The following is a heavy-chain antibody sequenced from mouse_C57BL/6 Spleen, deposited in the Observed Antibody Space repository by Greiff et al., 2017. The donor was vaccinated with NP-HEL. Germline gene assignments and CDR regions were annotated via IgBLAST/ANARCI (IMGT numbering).Heavy chain of an antibody. J-gene: IGHJ2*01. V-gene: IGHV5-17*01. CDR2: ISSGSSTI. D-gene: IGHD2-4*01. CDR3: ARGYDYDVGYFDY. Sequence: EVKLEESGGGLVKPGGSLKLSCAASGFTFSDYGMHWVRQAPEKGLEWVAYISSGSSTIYYADTVKGRFTISRDNAKNTLFLQMTSLRSEDTAMYYCARGYDYDVGYFDYWGQGTTLTVSS. CDR1: GFTFSDYG.